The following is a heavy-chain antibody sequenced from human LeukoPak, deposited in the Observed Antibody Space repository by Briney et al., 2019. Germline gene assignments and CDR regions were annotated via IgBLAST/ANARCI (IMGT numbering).Heavy chain of an antibody. Sequence: ASVKVSCKASGHTFTGYYMHWVRQAPGQGLEWMGWINPNSGGTNYAQKFQGRVTMTRDTSISTAYMELSRLRSDDTAVYYCARAGNWNDGSGWFDPWGQGTLVTVSS. CDR3: ARAGNWNDGSGWFDP. CDR1: GHTFTGYY. V-gene: IGHV1-2*02. J-gene: IGHJ5*02. D-gene: IGHD1-1*01. CDR2: INPNSGGT.